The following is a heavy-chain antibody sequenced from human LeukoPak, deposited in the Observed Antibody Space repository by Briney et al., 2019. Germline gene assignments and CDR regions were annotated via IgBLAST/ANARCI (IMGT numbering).Heavy chain of an antibody. Sequence: PGGCLRLSCAASGFTFSTYTMSWVRQAPGKGLECVSAMTSSGGSTYYVDSVKGRFTISRDNSKNTLYAHMNSLRAEDTAVYYCARISGNNYGNFDHWGQGTLVTVS. CDR3: ARISGNNYGNFDH. CDR1: GFTFSTYT. J-gene: IGHJ4*02. CDR2: MTSSGGST. V-gene: IGHV3-23*01. D-gene: IGHD5-18*01.